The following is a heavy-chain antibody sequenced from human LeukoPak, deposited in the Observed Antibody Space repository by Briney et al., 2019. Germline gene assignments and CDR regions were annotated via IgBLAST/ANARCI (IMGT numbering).Heavy chain of an antibody. Sequence: SGGSLRLSCAPSGFTFSSYAMSWVRQAPGKGLKWVSAISGSGGSTYYADSVKGRFTTSRDNSKNTLYLQMNSLRAEDTAVYYCAKSTTVTTGMYYWGQGTLVTVSS. CDR1: GFTFSSYA. V-gene: IGHV3-23*01. CDR2: ISGSGGST. J-gene: IGHJ4*02. CDR3: AKSTTVTTGMYY. D-gene: IGHD4-17*01.